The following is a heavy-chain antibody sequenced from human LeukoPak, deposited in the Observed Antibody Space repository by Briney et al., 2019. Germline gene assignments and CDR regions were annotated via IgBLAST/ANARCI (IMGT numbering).Heavy chain of an antibody. CDR1: GFTFRSYG. Sequence: PGGSLRLSCAASGFTFRSYGMHWVRQAPGKGLEWVAVISYDGSNKYYADSVKGRFTISRDNSKNTLYLQMNSLRAEDTAVYYCAKIVVLRLVWGDAFDIWGQGTMVTVSS. D-gene: IGHD2-15*01. J-gene: IGHJ3*02. CDR3: AKIVVLRLVWGDAFDI. CDR2: ISYDGSNK. V-gene: IGHV3-30*18.